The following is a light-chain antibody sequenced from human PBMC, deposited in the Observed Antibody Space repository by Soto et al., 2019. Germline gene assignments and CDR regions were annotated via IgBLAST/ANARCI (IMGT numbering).Light chain of an antibody. CDR2: AVT. CDR1: SSDIGGYNY. J-gene: IGLJ1*01. V-gene: IGLV2-14*01. Sequence: QSALTQPASVSGSPGQSITTSCTGTSSDIGGYNYVSWYQQDSGKAPKLIIYAVTDRPSGVSSRFSGSKSGNTAFLTISGLQAEDEADYYCTSYTRSSTYVFGTGPKVTVL. CDR3: TSYTRSSTYV.